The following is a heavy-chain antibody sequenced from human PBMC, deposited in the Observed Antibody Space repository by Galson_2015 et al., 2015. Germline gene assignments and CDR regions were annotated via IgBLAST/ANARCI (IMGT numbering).Heavy chain of an antibody. CDR3: AKRGLRYFDWLDLDY. CDR1: GFTFSSYG. V-gene: IGHV3-30*18. CDR2: ISYDGSNK. D-gene: IGHD3-9*01. J-gene: IGHJ4*02. Sequence: SLRLSCAASGFTFSSYGMHWGRQAPGKGLEWVAVISYDGSNKYYADSVKGRFTISRDNSRNTLYLQMNSLRAEDTAVYYCAKRGLRYFDWLDLDYWGQGTLVTVSS.